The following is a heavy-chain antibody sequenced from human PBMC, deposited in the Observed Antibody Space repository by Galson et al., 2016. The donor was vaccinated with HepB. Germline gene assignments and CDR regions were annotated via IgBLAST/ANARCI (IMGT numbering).Heavy chain of an antibody. CDR2: ISHDSGSE. V-gene: IGHV3-23*01. CDR3: VNRAEYSGRDNGFQY. Sequence: SLRLSCAGSGFTFSTYAMSWVRQAPGKGLEWVSGISHDSGSEFYGDSVKGRFTIYRDNSKNPVYLELNSLTAEDTAIYYCVNRAEYSGRDNGFQYWGRGTLVTVSS. CDR1: GFTFSTYA. D-gene: IGHD5-12*01. J-gene: IGHJ4*02.